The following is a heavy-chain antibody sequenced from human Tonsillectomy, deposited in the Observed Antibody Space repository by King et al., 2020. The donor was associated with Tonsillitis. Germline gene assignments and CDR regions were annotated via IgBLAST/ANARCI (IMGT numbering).Heavy chain of an antibody. Sequence: VQLVESGGGLVQPGGSLRLSCAASGFTFGNYWMAWVRQAPGKGLEWVANIRQDGGDKYYVDSVKGRFTFSRDNAKNSLYLQMNSLRADDTAVYYCATFWSGYFDHWGQGTLVTVSS. CDR2: IRQDGGDK. CDR3: ATFWSGYFDH. D-gene: IGHD3-3*01. J-gene: IGHJ4*02. CDR1: GFTFGNYW. V-gene: IGHV3-7*01.